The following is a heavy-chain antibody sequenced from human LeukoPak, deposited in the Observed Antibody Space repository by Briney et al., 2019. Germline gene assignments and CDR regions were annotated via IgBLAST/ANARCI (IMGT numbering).Heavy chain of an antibody. V-gene: IGHV4-38-2*01. CDR1: GYSISSGYY. CDR3: ARSSYDSSGYYYSYFDY. J-gene: IGHJ4*02. Sequence: PSETLSLTCAVSGYSISSGYYWGWIRQPPGKGLEWIGSIYHSGSTYYNPSLKSRVTVSVDTSKNQFSLKLSSVTAADTAVYYCARSSYDSSGYYYSYFDYWGQGTLVTVSS. CDR2: IYHSGST. D-gene: IGHD3-22*01.